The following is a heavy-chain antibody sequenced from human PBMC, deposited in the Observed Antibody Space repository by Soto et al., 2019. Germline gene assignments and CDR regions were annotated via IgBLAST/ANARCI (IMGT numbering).Heavy chain of an antibody. CDR1: GYTFTSYY. J-gene: IGHJ5*02. CDR2: INPSGGST. CDR3: AVDSGYENNENWFDP. Sequence: QVQLVQSGAEVKKPGASVKVSCKASGYTFTSYYMHWVRQAPGQGLEWMGIINPSGGSTSYAQKFQGRVTMTRDTSTSTVYMELSSLRSEDTAVYYCAVDSGYENNENWFDPWGQGTLVTVSS. V-gene: IGHV1-46*01. D-gene: IGHD5-12*01.